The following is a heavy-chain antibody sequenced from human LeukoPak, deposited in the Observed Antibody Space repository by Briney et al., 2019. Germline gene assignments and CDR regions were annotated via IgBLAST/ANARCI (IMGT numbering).Heavy chain of an antibody. V-gene: IGHV1-46*01. CDR2: INPSGGST. D-gene: IGHD1-26*01. CDR1: GYTFTSYY. J-gene: IGHJ4*02. Sequence: ASVKVSCKASGYTFTSYYIHWVRQAPGQGLEWMGIINPSGGSTSYAQKFRGRVTMTRDTSTSTVYMELTSLRSEDTAVYYCAREPTSGSCYFDYWGLGTLVTVSS. CDR3: AREPTSGSCYFDY.